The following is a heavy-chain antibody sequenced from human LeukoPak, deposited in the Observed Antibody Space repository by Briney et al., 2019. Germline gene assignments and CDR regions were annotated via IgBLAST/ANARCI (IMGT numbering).Heavy chain of an antibody. J-gene: IGHJ3*02. CDR1: GGSISSGGYY. Sequence: SETLSLTCTVSGGSISSGGYYWSWIRQHPGKGLEWIGYIYYSGSTYYNPSLKSRVTISVDTSKNQFSLKLSSVTAADTAAYYCARDQMATVTDVRAFDIWGQGTMVTVSS. V-gene: IGHV4-31*03. CDR2: IYYSGST. D-gene: IGHD4-17*01. CDR3: ARDQMATVTDVRAFDI.